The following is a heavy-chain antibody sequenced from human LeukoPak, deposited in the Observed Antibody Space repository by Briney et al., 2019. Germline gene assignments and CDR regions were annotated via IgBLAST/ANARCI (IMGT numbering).Heavy chain of an antibody. CDR3: ARASVRYFVWLGLFSFDY. V-gene: IGHV3-30*04. CDR2: ISYDGSNK. J-gene: IGHJ4*02. D-gene: IGHD3-9*01. CDR1: GFTFSSYA. Sequence: GGSLRLSCAASGFTFSSYAMHWVRQAPGKGLEWVAVISYDGSNKYYADSVKGRFTISRDNSKNTLYLQMNSLRAEDTAVYYCARASVRYFVWLGLFSFDYWGQGTLVTVS.